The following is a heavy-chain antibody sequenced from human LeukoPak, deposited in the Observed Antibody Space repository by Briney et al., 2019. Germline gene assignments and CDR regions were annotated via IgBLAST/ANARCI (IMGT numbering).Heavy chain of an antibody. D-gene: IGHD1-26*01. CDR2: ISYDGYDK. CDR1: GFTFNDFA. Sequence: GGSLRLSCVASGFTFNDFAMYWVRQTPGKGLEWVTLISYDGYDKSYADSVRGRFTVSRDNSKNTLYLQMDSLRSEDTAVYYCAEQYSGSLDAFDIWGQGTMVTVSS. J-gene: IGHJ3*02. V-gene: IGHV3-30-3*01. CDR3: AEQYSGSLDAFDI.